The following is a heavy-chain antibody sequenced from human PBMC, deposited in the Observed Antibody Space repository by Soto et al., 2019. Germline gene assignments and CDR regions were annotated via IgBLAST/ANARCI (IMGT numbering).Heavy chain of an antibody. CDR2: TIPIFTTA. CDR3: ARVDSSLDRLVGQFYFDH. J-gene: IGHJ4*02. D-gene: IGHD3-16*01. CDR1: GGTFNGYS. V-gene: IGHV1-69*01. Sequence: QVQLVQSGAEVKEPGSSVKVSCKASGGTFNGYSISWVRQAPGQGLEWVGGTIPIFTTANYAQKFQGRLTMTADESTSTAYMELSGLRSDDTATYYCARVDSSLDRLVGQFYFDHWGQGTMVTVSS.